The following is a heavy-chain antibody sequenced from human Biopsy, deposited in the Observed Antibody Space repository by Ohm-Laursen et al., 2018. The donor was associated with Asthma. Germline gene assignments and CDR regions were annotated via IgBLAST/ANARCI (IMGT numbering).Heavy chain of an antibody. D-gene: IGHD6-13*01. J-gene: IGHJ6*02. CDR3: ARDAAAAGESYYYYGMDV. CDR1: GYTFTGYY. V-gene: IGHV1-2*04. CDR2: INPNSGGT. Sequence: ASVKVSCKASGYTFTGYYMHWVRQAPGQGLEWMGRINPNSGGTNYAQKFQGWVTMTRDTSISTAYMELSRLRSDDTAVYYCARDAAAAGESYYYYGMDVWGQGTTVTVSS.